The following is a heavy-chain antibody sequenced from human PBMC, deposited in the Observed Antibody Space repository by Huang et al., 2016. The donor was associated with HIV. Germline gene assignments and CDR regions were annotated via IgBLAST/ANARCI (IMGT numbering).Heavy chain of an antibody. J-gene: IGHJ4*02. CDR3: VLRGKWRHSGEAGDFDY. CDR2: SIPMVGTV. Sequence: QVQLVQSGAEVKQPGSSVRVSCKASGGTFISSAMDWVRQAPGQGLEWMGGSIPMVGTVNYAQKIQGRVTITADESTKTVYMEMRGLGSGDTAVYYCVLRGKWRHSGEAGDFDYWGQGTLVTVS. CDR1: GGTFISSA. D-gene: IGHD2-21*01. V-gene: IGHV1-69*13.